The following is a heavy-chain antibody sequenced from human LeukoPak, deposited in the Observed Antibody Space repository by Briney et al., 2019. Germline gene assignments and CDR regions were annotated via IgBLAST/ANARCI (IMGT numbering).Heavy chain of an antibody. CDR3: AGGLNRRARFDY. Sequence: GGSLRLSCAASGFTFSSYCMTWVRQAPGRGLEWVANIKQDGSEKYYVDSVKGRFTISRDNAKNSLFLQMNNLNAEDTAVYYCAGGLNRRARFDYWGQGTLVTVSS. J-gene: IGHJ4*02. CDR2: IKQDGSEK. V-gene: IGHV3-7*01. CDR1: GFTFSSYC. D-gene: IGHD1-26*01.